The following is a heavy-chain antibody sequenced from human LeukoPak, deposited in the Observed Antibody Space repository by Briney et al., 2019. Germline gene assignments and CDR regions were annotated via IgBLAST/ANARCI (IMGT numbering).Heavy chain of an antibody. Sequence: GGSLRLSCAASGFTFSSYWMHWVRQAPGKGLVWVSRINSDGSSTTYADSVKGRFTISRDNAKNTLYLQMNSLRAEDTAVYYCARGGSGSSPYSDYWGQGTLVTVSS. J-gene: IGHJ4*02. V-gene: IGHV3-74*01. CDR1: GFTFSSYW. CDR2: INSDGSST. CDR3: ARGGSGSSPYSDY. D-gene: IGHD6-13*01.